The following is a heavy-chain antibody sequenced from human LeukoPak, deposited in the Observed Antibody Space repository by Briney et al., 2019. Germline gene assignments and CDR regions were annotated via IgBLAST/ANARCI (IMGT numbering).Heavy chain of an antibody. J-gene: IGHJ4*02. V-gene: IGHV3-23*01. CDR2: LSAAGDGT. Sequence: GGSLRLSCAASGFTFSSYAMSWVRQAPGKGLEWASGLSAAGDGTYYADSVKGRFTISRDNSKNTLYLQLNSLRAEDSAVYYCAKCRRYSSELIDYWGQGTLVTVSS. CDR3: AKCRRYSSELIDY. D-gene: IGHD5-18*01. CDR1: GFTFSSYA.